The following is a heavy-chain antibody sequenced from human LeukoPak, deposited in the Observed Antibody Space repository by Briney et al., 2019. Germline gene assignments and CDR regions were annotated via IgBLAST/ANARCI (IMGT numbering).Heavy chain of an antibody. Sequence: PSETLSLTCSVSGASVSSSGYDWVWIRQPPGKGLEWIGMISYSGTTYYNPSLKSRVTISVDTSKNQFSLRLSSVTAADTAVYYCARLQYCSGTSCYWFDPWGQGTLVTVSS. V-gene: IGHV4-39*07. D-gene: IGHD2-2*01. CDR1: GASVSSSGYD. CDR3: ARLQYCSGTSCYWFDP. CDR2: ISYSGTT. J-gene: IGHJ5*02.